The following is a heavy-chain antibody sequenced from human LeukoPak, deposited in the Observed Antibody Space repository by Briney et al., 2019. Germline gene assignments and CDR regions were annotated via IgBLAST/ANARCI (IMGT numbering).Heavy chain of an antibody. CDR3: ARERYYYGSGSYRTNWFDP. CDR1: GGSISSYY. J-gene: IGHJ5*02. Sequence: SETLSLTCTVSGGSISSYYWSWIRQPAGKGLEWIGRIYTSGSTNYNPSLKSRATMLVDTSKNQFSLKLSSVTAADTAVYYCARERYYYGSGSYRTNWFDPWGQGTLVTVSS. D-gene: IGHD3-10*01. CDR2: IYTSGST. V-gene: IGHV4-4*07.